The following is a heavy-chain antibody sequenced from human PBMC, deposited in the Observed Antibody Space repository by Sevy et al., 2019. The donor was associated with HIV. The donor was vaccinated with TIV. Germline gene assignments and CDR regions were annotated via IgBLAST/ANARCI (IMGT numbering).Heavy chain of an antibody. J-gene: IGHJ1*01. CDR3: ARGPGNSSSVTRDFQH. Sequence: SETLSLTCAVYGGSFSGYYWSWIRQPPGKGLEWIGEINHSGSTNYNPSLKSRVTISVDTSKNQFSLKLSSVTAADTAVYYCARGPGNSSSVTRDFQHWGQGTLVTVSS. CDR2: INHSGST. V-gene: IGHV4-34*01. CDR1: GGSFSGYY. D-gene: IGHD6-13*01.